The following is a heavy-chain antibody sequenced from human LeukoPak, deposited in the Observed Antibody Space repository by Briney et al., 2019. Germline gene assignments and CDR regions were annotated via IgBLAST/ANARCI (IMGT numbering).Heavy chain of an antibody. D-gene: IGHD2-2*01. CDR2: IISIFGTA. Sequence: GASVKVSCKASGGTFSSYAISWVRQAPGQGLEWMGGIISIFGTANYAQKFQGRVTMTRDTSISTAYMELSRLRSDDTAVYYCAREGPDVIVVVPGNWFDPWGQGTLVTVSS. J-gene: IGHJ5*02. V-gene: IGHV1-69*05. CDR1: GGTFSSYA. CDR3: AREGPDVIVVVPGNWFDP.